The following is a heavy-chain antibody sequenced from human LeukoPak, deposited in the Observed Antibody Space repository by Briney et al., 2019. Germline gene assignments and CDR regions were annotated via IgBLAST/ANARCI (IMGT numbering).Heavy chain of an antibody. Sequence: GGSLRLSCSASGFTFSSYAMSWGRQAPGEGLGWVSAISGSGGSTYYADSVKGRFTISRDNSKNTLYLQMNSLRAEDTAVYYCAAGVGATIGWFDPWGQGTLVTVSS. CDR2: ISGSGGST. J-gene: IGHJ5*02. D-gene: IGHD1-26*01. V-gene: IGHV3-23*01. CDR3: AAGVGATIGWFDP. CDR1: GFTFSSYA.